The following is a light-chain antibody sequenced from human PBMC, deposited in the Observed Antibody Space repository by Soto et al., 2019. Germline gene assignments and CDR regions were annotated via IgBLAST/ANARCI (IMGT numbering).Light chain of an antibody. J-gene: IGKJ4*01. V-gene: IGKV3D-15*01. CDR2: RAS. CDR3: QQYHNWVT. CDR1: QSVNNN. Sequence: EIVLTQSPGTLSLSPGERATLSCRASQSVNNNYVAWYQQKPGQAPRLLIFRASNKATGIPDRFSGSGSGTEFTLSISSLQSEDFAVYYCQQYHNWVTFGGGTKVDIK.